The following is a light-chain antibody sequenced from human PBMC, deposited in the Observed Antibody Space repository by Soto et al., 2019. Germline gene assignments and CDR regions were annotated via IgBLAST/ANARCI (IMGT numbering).Light chain of an antibody. CDR1: QSVSSSY. Sequence: EIVLTQSPGTLSLSPGERATLSCRSSQSVSSSYLAWYQHKPGQAPRLLIYDVSSRATGIPDRFSGRGSGTDFTLTISRLEPDDFAVYYCQQYGSSPTFGQGTKVEIK. CDR2: DVS. V-gene: IGKV3-20*01. J-gene: IGKJ1*01. CDR3: QQYGSSPT.